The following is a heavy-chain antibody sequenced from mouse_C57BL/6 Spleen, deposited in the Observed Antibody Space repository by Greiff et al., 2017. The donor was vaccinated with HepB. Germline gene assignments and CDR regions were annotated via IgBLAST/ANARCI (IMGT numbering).Heavy chain of an antibody. V-gene: IGHV1-61*01. CDR3: AICIRPMAY. CDR2: IYPSDSET. J-gene: IGHJ3*01. CDR1: GYTFTSYW. D-gene: IGHD1-3*01. Sequence: QVQLQQPGAELVRPGSSVKLSCKASGYTFTSYWMDWVKQRTGQGLEWIGNIYPSDSETHYNQKFKDKATLTVDKSSSTAYMQLSSLTSEDSAVYDVAICIRPMAYWGQGTLVTVSS.